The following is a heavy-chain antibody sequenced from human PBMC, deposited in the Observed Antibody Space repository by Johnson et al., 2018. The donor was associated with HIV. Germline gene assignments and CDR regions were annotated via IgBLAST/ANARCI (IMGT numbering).Heavy chain of an antibody. CDR2: IYDGDTI. CDR1: EFTVSSNY. CDR3: VRDAFDYRDASGRFGGAGFDI. V-gene: IGHV3-53*01. Sequence: VQLVESGGKLIQPGGSLRLSCAASEFTVSSNYMSWVRQAPRKGLEWVSIIYDGDTIYYADSVKGRFTISRDNAKNSLSLQMNSLRAEDTAVYYCVRDAFDYRDASGRFGGAGFDIWGQGTVVTVSS. D-gene: IGHD3-16*01. J-gene: IGHJ3*02.